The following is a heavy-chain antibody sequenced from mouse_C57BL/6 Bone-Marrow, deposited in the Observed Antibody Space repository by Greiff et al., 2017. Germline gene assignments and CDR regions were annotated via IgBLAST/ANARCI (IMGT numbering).Heavy chain of an antibody. J-gene: IGHJ3*01. Sequence: QVQLQQSGAELVRPGASVKLSCKASGYTFTDYYINWVRQRPGQGLEWIARIYPGSGNTYYNEKFKGKATLTAEKSSSTSYMQLSSLTSEDSAGYFCARSRAWFAYWGQGTLVTVSA. CDR3: ARSRAWFAY. CDR2: IYPGSGNT. V-gene: IGHV1-76*01. CDR1: GYTFTDYY.